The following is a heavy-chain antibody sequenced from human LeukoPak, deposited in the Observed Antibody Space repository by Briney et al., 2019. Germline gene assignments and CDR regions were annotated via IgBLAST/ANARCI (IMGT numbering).Heavy chain of an antibody. CDR1: GGSFSGYY. D-gene: IGHD3-10*01. J-gene: IGHJ4*02. CDR2: INHSRST. V-gene: IGHV4-34*01. Sequence: SETLSLTCAVYGGSFSGYYWSWIRQPPGKGLEWIGEINHSRSTNYNPSLKSRVTISVDTSKNQFSLKLSSVTAADTAVYYCASNYYGSGSYYFADYWGQGTLVTVSS. CDR3: ASNYYGSGSYYFADY.